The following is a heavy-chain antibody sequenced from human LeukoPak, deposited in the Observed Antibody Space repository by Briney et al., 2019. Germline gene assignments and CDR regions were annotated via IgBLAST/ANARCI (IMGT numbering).Heavy chain of an antibody. V-gene: IGHV3-30*18. CDR2: ISYDGSNK. J-gene: IGHJ3*02. CDR3: AKDAAGTATPSLDI. Sequence: GGSLRLSCAASGFTFSSYGMHWLRQAPGKGLEWVAVISYDGSNKYYADPVKGRFTISRDNSKNTLYLQMNSLRAEDTAVYYCAKDAAGTATPSLDIWGQGTMVTVSS. CDR1: GFTFSSYG. D-gene: IGHD2-15*01.